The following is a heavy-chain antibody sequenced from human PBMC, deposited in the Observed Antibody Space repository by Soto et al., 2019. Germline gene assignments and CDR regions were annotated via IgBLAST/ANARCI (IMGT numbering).Heavy chain of an antibody. V-gene: IGHV4-30-2*01. CDR3: ARAGERGYCSSTSCYTPPNWFDP. CDR1: GGSISSGGYS. D-gene: IGHD2-2*02. J-gene: IGHJ5*02. CDR2: IYHSGGT. Sequence: PSETLSLTCAVSGGSISSGGYSWSWIRQPPGKGLEWIGYIYHSGGTYYNPSLKSRVTISVDRSKNQFSLKLSSVTAADTAVYYCARAGERGYCSSTSCYTPPNWFDPWGQGTLVTAPQ.